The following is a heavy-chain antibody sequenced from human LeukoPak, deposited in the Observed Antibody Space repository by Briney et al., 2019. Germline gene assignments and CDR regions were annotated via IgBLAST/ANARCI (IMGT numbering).Heavy chain of an antibody. D-gene: IGHD3-22*01. CDR1: GYTLTELS. CDR2: FDPEDGET. Sequence: ASVRVSCKVSGYTLTELSMHWVRQAPGKGREWMGGFDPEDGETIYAQKFQGRATMTEDTSTDTAYMELSSLRSEDTAVYYCATYYYDSSGYYRVFDYWGQGTLVTVSS. CDR3: ATYYYDSSGYYRVFDY. J-gene: IGHJ4*02. V-gene: IGHV1-24*01.